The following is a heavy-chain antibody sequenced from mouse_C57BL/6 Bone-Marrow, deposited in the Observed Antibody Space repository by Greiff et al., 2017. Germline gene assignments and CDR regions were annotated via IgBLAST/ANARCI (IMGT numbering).Heavy chain of an antibody. Sequence: VQLQESGPELVKPGASVKISCKASGYAFSSSWMNWVKQRPGTGLEWIGRIYPGDGDTNYNGKFKGKATLTADKSSSTAYMQLSSLTSEDSAVYFCARRKGTGTFDYWGQGTTLTVSS. CDR3: ARRKGTGTFDY. J-gene: IGHJ2*01. CDR1: GYAFSSSW. CDR2: IYPGDGDT. V-gene: IGHV1-82*01. D-gene: IGHD4-1*01.